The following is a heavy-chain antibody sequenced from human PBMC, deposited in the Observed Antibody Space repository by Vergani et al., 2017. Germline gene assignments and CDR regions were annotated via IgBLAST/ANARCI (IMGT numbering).Heavy chain of an antibody. J-gene: IGHJ4*02. CDR1: GGSISSGGYS. Sequence: QLQLQESGSGLVKPSQTLSLTCAVSGGSISSGGYSWSWIRQPPGKGLEWIGYIYYSGSTNYNPSLKSRVTISVDTSKNQFSLKLSSVTAADTAVYYCARITGYSSGWDNWGQGTLVTVSS. CDR2: IYYSGST. D-gene: IGHD6-19*01. V-gene: IGHV4-61*08. CDR3: ARITGYSSGWDN.